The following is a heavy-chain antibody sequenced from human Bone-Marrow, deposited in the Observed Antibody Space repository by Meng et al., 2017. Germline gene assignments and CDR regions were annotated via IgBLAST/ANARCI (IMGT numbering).Heavy chain of an antibody. CDR2: TSYDEGTK. CDR1: GFTFGAYS. V-gene: IGHV3-30*04. Sequence: VQLVESVGGGGQPGRSLRLSCEAAGFTFGAYSMHWVRQAPGKGLDWVAVTSYDEGTKYYADSVRGRFTISRDNSKNTLYLQMNSLRAEDTAVYYCAREPDHRSWLDTWGQGTLVTVSS. D-gene: IGHD1-14*01. J-gene: IGHJ5*02. CDR3: AREPDHRSWLDT.